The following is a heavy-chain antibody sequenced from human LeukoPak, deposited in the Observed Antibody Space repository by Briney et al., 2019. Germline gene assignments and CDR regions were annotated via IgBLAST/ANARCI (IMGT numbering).Heavy chain of an antibody. J-gene: IGHJ3*02. V-gene: IGHV1-18*04. CDR1: GYTFTGYY. D-gene: IGHD5-18*01. CDR3: AREVGYSYGYVRDAFDI. CDR2: ISAYNGNT. Sequence: ASVKVSCKASGYTFTGYYMHWVRQAPGQGLEWMGWISAYNGNTNYAQKLQGRVTMTTDTSTSTAYMELRSLRSDDTAVYYCAREVGYSYGYVRDAFDIWGQGTMVTVSS.